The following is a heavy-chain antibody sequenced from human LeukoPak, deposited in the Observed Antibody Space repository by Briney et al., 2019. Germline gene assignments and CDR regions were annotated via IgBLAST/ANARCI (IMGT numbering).Heavy chain of an antibody. Sequence: SVKVSCEASGGTFSSYAISWVRQAPGQGLEWMGRIIPILGIANYAQKFQGRVTITADKSTSTAYMELSSLRSEDTAVYYCARTTYYDILTGWSLNGMDVWGQGTTVTVSS. CDR2: IIPILGIA. D-gene: IGHD3-9*01. V-gene: IGHV1-69*04. J-gene: IGHJ6*02. CDR3: ARTTYYDILTGWSLNGMDV. CDR1: GGTFSSYA.